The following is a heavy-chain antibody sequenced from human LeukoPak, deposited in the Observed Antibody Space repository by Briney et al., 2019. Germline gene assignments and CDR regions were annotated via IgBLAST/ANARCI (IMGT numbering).Heavy chain of an antibody. CDR2: ISGSGGST. D-gene: IGHD6-19*01. CDR3: ARPTNQQWLVPVNWFDP. CDR1: GFTFSSYA. Sequence: GGSLRPSCTASGFTFSSYAMSWVRQAPGKGLEWVSAISGSGGSTYYADSVKGRFTISRDNSKNTLYLQMNSLRAEDTAVYYCARPTNQQWLVPVNWFDPWGQGTLVTVSS. J-gene: IGHJ5*02. V-gene: IGHV3-23*01.